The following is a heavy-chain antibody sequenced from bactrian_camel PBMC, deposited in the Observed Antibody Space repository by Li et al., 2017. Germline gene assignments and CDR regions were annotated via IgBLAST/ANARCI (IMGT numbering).Heavy chain of an antibody. V-gene: IGHV3S32*01. D-gene: IGHD1*01. J-gene: IGHJ6*01. CDR2: ISPGSGRR. Sequence: VQLVESGGGSVQAGGSLRLSCASSGSIVGTLCMGWVRQAPGKEREGVAAISPGSGRRYYGDSVKGRFTISKDNAKNTLYLQMNSLKPEDTAMYYCAYAYAWGCFVRASLDPRHFAYWGQGTQVTVS. CDR3: AYAYAWGCFVRASLDPRHFAY. CDR1: GSIVGTLC.